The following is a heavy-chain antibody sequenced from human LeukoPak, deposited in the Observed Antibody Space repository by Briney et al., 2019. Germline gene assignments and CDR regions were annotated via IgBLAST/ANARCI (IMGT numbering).Heavy chain of an antibody. CDR2: IRSKAYGGTT. CDR3: TRDTNYYYMDV. Sequence: GGSLRLSCAASGFSFSTYAMSWVRQIPGKGLEWVGFIRSKAYGGTTEYAASVKGRFTISRDDSKSIAYLQMNSLKTEDTAVYYCTRDTNYYYMDVWGKGTTVTISS. J-gene: IGHJ6*03. V-gene: IGHV3-49*04. CDR1: GFSFSTYA.